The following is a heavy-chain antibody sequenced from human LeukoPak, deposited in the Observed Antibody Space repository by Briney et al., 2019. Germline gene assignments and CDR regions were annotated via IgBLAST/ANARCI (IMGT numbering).Heavy chain of an antibody. V-gene: IGHV3-30-3*01. CDR2: ISYDGSNK. J-gene: IGHJ4*02. CDR1: GFTFSSYA. CDR3: ARDLSAAGSPDY. D-gene: IGHD6-13*01. Sequence: GGSLRLSCAASGFTFSSYAMHWVRQAPGKGLEWVAVISYDGSNKYYADSVKGRFTISRDNSKNTLYLQMNSLRAEDTAVYYCARDLSAAGSPDYWGQGTLVTVST.